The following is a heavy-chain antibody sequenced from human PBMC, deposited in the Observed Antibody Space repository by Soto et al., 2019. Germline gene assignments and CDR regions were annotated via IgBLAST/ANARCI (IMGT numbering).Heavy chain of an antibody. V-gene: IGHV4-34*01. CDR3: ASNVAADDALDV. J-gene: IGHJ3*01. D-gene: IGHD2-15*01. Sequence: SETLSLTCAVYGGSFSGYYWSWIRQPPGKGLEWIGEINHSGSTNYNPSLKSRVTISGDRSKNQFTLNLSSVTAADTAVYYCASNVAADDALDVWGQGTMVTISS. CDR2: INHSGST. CDR1: GGSFSGYY.